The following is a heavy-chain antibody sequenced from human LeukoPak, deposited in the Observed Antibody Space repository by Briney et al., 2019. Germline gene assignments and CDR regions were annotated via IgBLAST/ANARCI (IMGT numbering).Heavy chain of an antibody. CDR2: IRYDGSNK. CDR1: GFTFSSYG. Sequence: PGGSLRLSCAASGFTFSSYGMHWVRQAPGKGLEWVAFIRYDGSNKYYADSVKGRFTISRDNSKNTLYLQMNSLRAEDTAVYYCAKAMNIVVVPAAIPVDFDYWGQGTLVTVSS. D-gene: IGHD2-2*02. J-gene: IGHJ4*02. CDR3: AKAMNIVVVPAAIPVDFDY. V-gene: IGHV3-30*02.